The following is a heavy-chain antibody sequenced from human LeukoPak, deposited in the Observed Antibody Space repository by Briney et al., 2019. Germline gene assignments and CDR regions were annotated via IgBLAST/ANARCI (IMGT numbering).Heavy chain of an antibody. CDR3: ARGSRGYSYG. CDR2: IYYSGGT. V-gene: IGHV4-61*01. J-gene: IGHJ4*02. Sequence: SETLSLTCTVSGGSVSSGSYYWSWIRQPPGKGLEWIGYIYYSGGTNYNPSLKSRVTISVDTSKNQFSLKLSSVTAADTAVYYCARGSRGYSYGWGQGTLVTVSS. D-gene: IGHD5-18*01. CDR1: GGSVSSGSYY.